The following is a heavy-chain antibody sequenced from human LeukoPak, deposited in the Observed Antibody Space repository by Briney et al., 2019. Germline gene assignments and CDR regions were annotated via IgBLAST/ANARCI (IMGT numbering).Heavy chain of an antibody. J-gene: IGHJ4*02. CDR2: INLNAVTT. CDR3: ASRGCRDYGCRDY. D-gene: IGHD4-17*01. CDR1: GYTFTNYY. Sequence: ASVKVSCKASGYTFTNYYIHWMRQAPGQGLEWVGIINLNAVTTRYAQKFQGRITVTRDTSTSTVYMELSSLRSEDTAVYYCASRGCRDYGCRDYWGQGTLVTVSS. V-gene: IGHV1-46*01.